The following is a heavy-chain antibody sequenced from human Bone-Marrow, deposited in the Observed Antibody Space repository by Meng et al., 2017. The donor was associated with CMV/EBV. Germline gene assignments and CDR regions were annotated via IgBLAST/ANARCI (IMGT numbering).Heavy chain of an antibody. V-gene: IGHV3-21*01. J-gene: IGHJ6*01. D-gene: IGHD3-3*01. CDR1: GFTFSSYS. CDR2: ISSSSSYI. Sequence: GGSLRLSCAASGFTFSSYSMNWVRQAPGKGLEWVLSISSSSSYIYYADSVKGRFTISRDNAKNSLYLQMNSLRAEDTAVYYCARDPATHYDFWSGYLSGYYYGMDVWGQGTTVTVSS. CDR3: ARDPATHYDFWSGYLSGYYYGMDV.